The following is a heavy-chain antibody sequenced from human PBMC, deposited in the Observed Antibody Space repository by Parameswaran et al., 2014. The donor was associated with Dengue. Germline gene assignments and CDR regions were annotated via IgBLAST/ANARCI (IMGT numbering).Heavy chain of an antibody. J-gene: IGHJ6*02. CDR3: ARGDYYGMDV. Sequence: GLEWVSYISSSSSTIYYADSVKGRFTISRDNAKNSLYLQMNSLRDEDTAVYYCARGDYYGMDVWGQGTTVTVSS. V-gene: IGHV3-48*02. CDR2: ISSSSSTI.